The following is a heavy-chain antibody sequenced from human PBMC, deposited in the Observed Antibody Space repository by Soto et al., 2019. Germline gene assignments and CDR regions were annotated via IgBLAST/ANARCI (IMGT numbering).Heavy chain of an antibody. CDR2: MNPNSGNT. Sequence: QVQLVQSGAEVKKPGASVKVSCKASGYTFTSYDINWVRQATGQGLEWMGWMNPNSGNTGYAQKFQGRVTMTRNTSISTAYMELSSLRSEDTAVYYRARARGILCSGGSCYSYYGMDVWGQGTTVTVSS. D-gene: IGHD2-15*01. V-gene: IGHV1-8*01. CDR1: GYTFTSYD. CDR3: ARARGILCSGGSCYSYYGMDV. J-gene: IGHJ6*02.